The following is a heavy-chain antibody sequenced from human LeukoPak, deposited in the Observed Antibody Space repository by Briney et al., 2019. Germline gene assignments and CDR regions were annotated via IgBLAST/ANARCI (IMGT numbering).Heavy chain of an antibody. J-gene: IGHJ4*02. CDR3: ARNAGFASSSYYFDY. CDR2: MSPDSGNT. CDR1: GYTFTSYD. V-gene: IGHV1-8*01. D-gene: IGHD6-6*01. Sequence: ASVKVSCKASGYTFTSYDINWVRQATGQGLEWMGWMSPDSGNTGYAQKFQGRVTITADESTSTAYMELSSLRSEDTAVYYCARNAGFASSSYYFDYWGQGTLVTVSS.